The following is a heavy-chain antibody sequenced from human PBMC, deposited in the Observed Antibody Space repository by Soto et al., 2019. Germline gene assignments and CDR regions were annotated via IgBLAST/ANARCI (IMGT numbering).Heavy chain of an antibody. CDR2: IKSKTDGGTT. J-gene: IGHJ6*03. V-gene: IGHV3-15*01. Sequence: EVQLVESGGGLVQPGGSLRLSCAASGFTFSNAWMSWVRQAPGKGLEWVGRIKSKTDGGTTDYAAPVKGRFTISRDDSKNTLYLQMNSLKTEDTAVYYCTTDLRGAGPDGWYYYYYMDVWGKGTTVTVSS. CDR3: TTDLRGAGPDGWYYYYYMDV. CDR1: GFTFSNAW. D-gene: IGHD6-19*01.